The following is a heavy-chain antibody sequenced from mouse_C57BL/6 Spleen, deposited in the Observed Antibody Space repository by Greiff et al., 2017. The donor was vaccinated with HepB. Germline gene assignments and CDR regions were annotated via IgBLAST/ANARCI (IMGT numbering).Heavy chain of an antibody. CDR1: GYAFSSYW. CDR3: ARMGDYYGSSYFDY. CDR2: IYPGDGDT. J-gene: IGHJ2*01. D-gene: IGHD1-1*01. Sequence: VQLQESVAELVKPGASVKISCKASGYAFSSYWMNWVKQRPGKGLEWIGQIYPGDGDTNYNGKFKGKATLTADKSSSTAYMQLSSLTSEDSAVYFCARMGDYYGSSYFDYWGQGTTLTVSS. V-gene: IGHV1-80*01.